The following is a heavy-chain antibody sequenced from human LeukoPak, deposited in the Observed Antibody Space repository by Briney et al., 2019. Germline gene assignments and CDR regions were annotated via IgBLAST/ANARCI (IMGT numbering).Heavy chain of an antibody. Sequence: PGGSLRLSCAASGFTFSSYAMSWVRPAPGKGLEWVSVISNSGGSTFYADSVKGRFTISRDNSKNTLYLQRNSLRAEDTAVYYCAKRASGSGTSLYYFDYWGQGTLVTVSS. CDR1: GFTFSSYA. J-gene: IGHJ4*02. CDR3: AKRASGSGTSLYYFDY. V-gene: IGHV3-23*01. D-gene: IGHD3-10*01. CDR2: ISNSGGST.